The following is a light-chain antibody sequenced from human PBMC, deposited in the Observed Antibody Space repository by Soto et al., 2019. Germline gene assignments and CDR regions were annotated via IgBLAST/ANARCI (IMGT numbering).Light chain of an antibody. CDR2: DAS. J-gene: IGKJ4*01. Sequence: EIVLKQPPATLSLSPGERATLSCRASQSVSSSLAWYQQKPGQAPRLLIYDASNRATGIPARFSGSGSGTDFTLTISSLEPEDFAVYYCQQRSNWPLTFGGGTKVDIK. CDR3: QQRSNWPLT. CDR1: QSVSSS. V-gene: IGKV3-11*01.